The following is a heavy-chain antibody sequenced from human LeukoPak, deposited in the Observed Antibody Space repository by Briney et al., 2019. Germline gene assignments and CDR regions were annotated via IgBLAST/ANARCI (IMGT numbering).Heavy chain of an antibody. CDR2: ISWDGSTI. CDR3: VKEMEAGYSSGWYLG. J-gene: IGHJ4*02. D-gene: IGHD6-19*01. CDR1: GFTFGDYT. V-gene: IGHV3-43*01. Sequence: GGSLRLSCAASGFTFGDYTMHWVRQAPGKGLQWVALISWDGSTIYYADSVKGRFTISRDNSKNFLYLQMNSLRTEDTTLYYCVKEMEAGYSSGWYLGWGQGTLVTVSS.